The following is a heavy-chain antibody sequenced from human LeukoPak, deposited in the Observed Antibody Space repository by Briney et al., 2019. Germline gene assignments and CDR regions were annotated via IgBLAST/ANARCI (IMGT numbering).Heavy chain of an antibody. J-gene: IGHJ4*02. CDR1: GGTFSSYG. D-gene: IGHD3-9*01. V-gene: IGHV1-69*06. Sequence: SVKVSCKASGGTFSSYGISWVRQAPGQGLEWMGGIIPIFGTANYAQKFQGRVTITADKSTSTAYMELSSLRPEDTAVYYCARAGDILTGYYYWGQGTLVTVSA. CDR3: ARAGDILTGYYY. CDR2: IIPIFGTA.